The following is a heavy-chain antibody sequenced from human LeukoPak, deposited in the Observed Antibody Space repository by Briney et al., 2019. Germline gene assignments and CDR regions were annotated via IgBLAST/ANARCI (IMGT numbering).Heavy chain of an antibody. CDR1: GFTFGTYG. D-gene: IGHD2/OR15-2a*01. CDR2: ISSRSDSE. J-gene: IGHJ4*02. V-gene: IGHV3-48*01. CDR3: ARDSTRILGLFDY. Sequence: GGSLRLSCASSGFTFGTYGMNWVRQAPEKGLEWVSYISSRSDSENYADSVKGRFTISRDNIRNLLYLQMNSLRAEDTAVYFCARDSTRILGLFDYWGQGTLVTISS.